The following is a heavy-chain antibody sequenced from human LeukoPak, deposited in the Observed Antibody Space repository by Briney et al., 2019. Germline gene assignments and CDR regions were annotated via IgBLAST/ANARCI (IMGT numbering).Heavy chain of an antibody. CDR3: ARGARITIFGVVIIYPFDY. CDR2: IIPIFGTA. J-gene: IGHJ4*02. V-gene: IGHV1-69*01. CDR1: GGTFSSYA. D-gene: IGHD3-3*01. Sequence: SVKVSCKASGGTFSSYAISWVRQAPGQGLEWMGGIIPIFGTANYAQKFQGRVTITADESTSTAYMELSSLRSEDTAVYYCARGARITIFGVVIIYPFDYWGQGTLVTVSS.